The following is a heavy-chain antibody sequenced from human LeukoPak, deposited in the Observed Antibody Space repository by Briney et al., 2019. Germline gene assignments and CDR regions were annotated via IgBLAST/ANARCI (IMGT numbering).Heavy chain of an antibody. Sequence: GGSLRLSCAASGFTFSSYGMHWVRQAPGEGLEWVAVIWYDGSNKYYADSVKGRFTISRDNSKNTLYLQMNSLRAEDTAVYYCAREYSSSSGRSFDYWGQGTLVTVSS. V-gene: IGHV3-33*08. CDR1: GFTFSSYG. J-gene: IGHJ4*02. CDR2: IWYDGSNK. CDR3: AREYSSSSGRSFDY. D-gene: IGHD6-6*01.